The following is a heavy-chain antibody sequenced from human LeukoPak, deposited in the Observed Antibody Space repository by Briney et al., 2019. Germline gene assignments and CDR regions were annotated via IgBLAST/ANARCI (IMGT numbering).Heavy chain of an antibody. V-gene: IGHV3-9*03. CDR2: ISWNSGSI. D-gene: IGHD6-13*01. CDR3: AKTAAAANAFDI. J-gene: IGHJ3*02. Sequence: GRSLRLSCAASGFTFDDYAMHWVRQAPGKGPEWVSGISWNSGSIGYADSVKGRFTISRDNAKNSLYLQMNSLRAEDMALYYCAKTAAAANAFDIWGQGTMVTVSS. CDR1: GFTFDDYA.